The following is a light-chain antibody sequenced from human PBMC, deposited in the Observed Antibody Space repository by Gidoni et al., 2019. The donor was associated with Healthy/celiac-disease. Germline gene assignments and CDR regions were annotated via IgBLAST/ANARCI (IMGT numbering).Light chain of an antibody. CDR1: QGISSY. V-gene: IGKV1-9*01. CDR3: QQLNSYPRT. J-gene: IGKJ2*01. CDR2: AAS. Sequence: IPLTPSPSFLSASVGDRVTITCRASQGISSYLAWYQQKPGKAPKLLIYAASTLQSGVPSRFSGSGSGTEFTLTISSLQPEDFATYYCQQLNSYPRTFGQGTKLEIK.